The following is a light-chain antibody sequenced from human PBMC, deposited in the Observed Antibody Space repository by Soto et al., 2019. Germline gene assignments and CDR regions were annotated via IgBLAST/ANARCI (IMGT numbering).Light chain of an antibody. J-gene: IGLJ1*01. Sequence: QSLLTQPPSASATPGQRVTISCSGSNSNIGTNTVNWYQQLPGTAPRLLIYTNNQRPSGVPQRFSGSKTGTSASLAIGGRQSEDGADYYCAAWDDSLGADVFGTGTKLTVL. CDR1: NSNIGTNT. V-gene: IGLV1-44*01. CDR2: TNN. CDR3: AAWDDSLGADV.